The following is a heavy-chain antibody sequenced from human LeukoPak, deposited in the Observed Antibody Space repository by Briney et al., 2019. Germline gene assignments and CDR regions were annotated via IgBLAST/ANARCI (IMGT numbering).Heavy chain of an antibody. Sequence: GGSLRLSCAASGFTFSSYAMGWVRQAPGKGLEWVSAISGSGGSTYYADSVKGRFTISRDNSKNTLYLQMNSLRAEDTAVYYCAKGSRALSGYFQHWGQGTLVTVSS. CDR1: GFTFSSYA. CDR2: ISGSGGST. J-gene: IGHJ1*01. D-gene: IGHD3-10*01. CDR3: AKGSRALSGYFQH. V-gene: IGHV3-23*01.